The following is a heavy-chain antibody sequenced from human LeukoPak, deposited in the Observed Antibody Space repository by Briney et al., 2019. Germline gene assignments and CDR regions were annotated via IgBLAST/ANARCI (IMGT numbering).Heavy chain of an antibody. CDR3: AKWGLLGDYGIDYFDY. CDR2: ISGSGGST. CDR1: GFTFGSYA. V-gene: IGHV3-23*01. J-gene: IGHJ4*02. D-gene: IGHD4-17*01. Sequence: PGGSLRLSCAASGFTFGSYAMSWVRQAPGKGLEWVSAISGSGGSTYYADSVKGRFTISRDNSKNTLYLQMNSLRAEDTAVYYCAKWGLLGDYGIDYFDYWGQGTLVTVSS.